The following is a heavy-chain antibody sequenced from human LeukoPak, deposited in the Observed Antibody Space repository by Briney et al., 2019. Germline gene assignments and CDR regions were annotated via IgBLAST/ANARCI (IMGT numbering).Heavy chain of an antibody. J-gene: IGHJ4*02. CDR1: GVSISSYN. CDR3: ARDDTWFLDY. V-gene: IGHV4-4*07. D-gene: IGHD3-10*01. CDR2: IYTSGST. Sequence: SGTLSLTCTVSGVSISSYNWSCIREPAGRGLEWIGRIYTSGSTNYNPSLKSRVTMSVDTSKNQFSLKLSSVTAADTAVYYCARDDTWFLDYWGQGTLVTVSS.